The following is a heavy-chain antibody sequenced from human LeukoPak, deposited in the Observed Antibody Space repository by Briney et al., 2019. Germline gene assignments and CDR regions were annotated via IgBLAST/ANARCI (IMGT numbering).Heavy chain of an antibody. D-gene: IGHD2-2*01. CDR3: ARALSRLGYCSSTSCLADYYYGMDV. CDR2: IYYSGST. Sequence: SETLSLTCTVSGGSISSYYWSWTRQPPGKGLEWIGYIYYSGSTNYNPSLKSRVTISVDTSKNQFSLKLSSVTAADTAVYYCARALSRLGYCSSTSCLADYYYGMDVWGQGTTVTVSS. V-gene: IGHV4-59*01. CDR1: GGSISSYY. J-gene: IGHJ6*02.